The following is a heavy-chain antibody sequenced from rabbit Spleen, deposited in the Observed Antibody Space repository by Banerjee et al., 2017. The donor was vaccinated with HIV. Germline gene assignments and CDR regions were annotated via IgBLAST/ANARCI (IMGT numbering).Heavy chain of an antibody. Sequence: QSLEESGGDLVKPGASLTLTCTASGVSFSSSSYMCWVRQAPGKGLEWIACIDTGSSGFTYFATWAKGRFTISSDNAQNTVDLQMNSLTAADTATYFCARDHSSSGYSFDLWGPGTLVTVS. V-gene: IGHV1S40*01. CDR2: IDTGSSGFT. CDR3: ARDHSSSGYSFDL. CDR1: GVSFSSSSY. D-gene: IGHD1-1*01. J-gene: IGHJ4*01.